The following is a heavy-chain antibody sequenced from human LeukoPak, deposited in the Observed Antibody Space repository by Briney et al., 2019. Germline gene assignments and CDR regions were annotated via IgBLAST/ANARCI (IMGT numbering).Heavy chain of an antibody. Sequence: PGGSLRLSCAASGFTFSSYWMYWVRQAPGKGLVWVSRIYNDGNMTNYADSVKGRFTVSRDNAKNTLYLQMNSLTTEDTAVYYCAREERLRKPYVFDIWGQGTMVTVSS. J-gene: IGHJ3*02. D-gene: IGHD6-25*01. CDR1: GFTFSSYW. CDR3: AREERLRKPYVFDI. V-gene: IGHV3-74*01. CDR2: IYNDGNMT.